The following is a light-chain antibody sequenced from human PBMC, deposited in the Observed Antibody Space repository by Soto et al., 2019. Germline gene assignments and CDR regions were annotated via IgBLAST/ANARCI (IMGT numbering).Light chain of an antibody. CDR1: QSVLYSPNNKNY. J-gene: IGKJ1*01. Sequence: DIVMTQSPDSLAVSLGERATINCKSSQSVLYSPNNKNYLAWYQHKPGQPPKMLIYWASIRESGVPDRFSGSGSGTDFTLTISSLQSEDVAVYYCQQYYTNSWSFGQGTNVDIK. V-gene: IGKV4-1*01. CDR3: QQYYTNSWS. CDR2: WAS.